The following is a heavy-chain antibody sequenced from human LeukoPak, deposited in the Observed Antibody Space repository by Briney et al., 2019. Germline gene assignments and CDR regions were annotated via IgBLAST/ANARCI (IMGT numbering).Heavy chain of an antibody. Sequence: PSETLSLTCTVSGGSISSYYRSWIRQPAGKGLEWIGRIYTSGSTNYNPSLKSRVTMSVDTSKNQFSLKLSSVTAADTAVYYCARDSIGHSSSWYFDYWGQGTLVTVSS. CDR3: ARDSIGHSSSWYFDY. CDR1: GGSISSYY. J-gene: IGHJ4*02. CDR2: IYTSGST. V-gene: IGHV4-4*07. D-gene: IGHD6-13*01.